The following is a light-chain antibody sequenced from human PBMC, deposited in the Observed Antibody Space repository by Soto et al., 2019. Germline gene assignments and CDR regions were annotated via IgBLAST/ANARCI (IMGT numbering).Light chain of an antibody. V-gene: IGKV3-11*01. J-gene: IGKJ1*01. CDR1: QSVRDF. CDR2: EAS. CDR3: QQRYNWPWT. Sequence: EVVLTQSPATLSLSPGEGAALSCRASQSVRDFLAWYQQKPGQVPRLLIYEASRRATGIPARFSGSGSGTDFTLVISSLEPEDFAVYYCQQRYNWPWTFGQGTKV.